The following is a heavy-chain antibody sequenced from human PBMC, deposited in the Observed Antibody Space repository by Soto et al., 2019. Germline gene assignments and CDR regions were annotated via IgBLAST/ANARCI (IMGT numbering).Heavy chain of an antibody. Sequence: QLQLQESGPGLVKPSETLSLTCTVSGGSISSSSYYWGWIRQPPGKGLEWIGSIYYSGSTYYNPSRRSRVTISVDTSQNQFPLKLSSVTAADTAVYYCARHAVHSSGFIDYWGQGTLVTVSS. CDR3: ARHAVHSSGFIDY. CDR2: IYYSGST. J-gene: IGHJ4*02. V-gene: IGHV4-39*01. D-gene: IGHD6-19*01. CDR1: GGSISSSSYY.